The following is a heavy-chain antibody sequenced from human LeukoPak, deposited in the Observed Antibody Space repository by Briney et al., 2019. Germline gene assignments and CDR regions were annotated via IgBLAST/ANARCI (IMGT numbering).Heavy chain of an antibody. J-gene: IGHJ3*02. CDR3: ARHEDYHPIFGAFDI. CDR1: GGSISSSSYY. CDR2: IYYSGST. V-gene: IGHV4-39*01. D-gene: IGHD3-3*01. Sequence: SETLSLTCTVSGGSISSSSYYWGWIRQPPGKGLEWIGSIYYSGSTYYNPSLKSRVTISVDTSKNQFSLKLSSVTAADTAVYYCARHEDYHPIFGAFDIWGQGTMVTVSS.